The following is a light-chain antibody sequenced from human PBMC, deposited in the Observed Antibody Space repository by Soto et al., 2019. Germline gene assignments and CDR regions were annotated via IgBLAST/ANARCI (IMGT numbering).Light chain of an antibody. CDR1: PRVSSSY. J-gene: IGKJ1*01. CDR3: QQYGSSPRT. CDR2: GAS. Sequence: EVVLTWRTPNPPLSPGERANLSSSASPRVSSSYLAWYQQKPGQAPRLLIYGASSRATGIPDRFSGSGSGTDFTLTISRLEPEDFAVYDCQQYGSSPRTFGQGTKVDIK. V-gene: IGKV3-20*01.